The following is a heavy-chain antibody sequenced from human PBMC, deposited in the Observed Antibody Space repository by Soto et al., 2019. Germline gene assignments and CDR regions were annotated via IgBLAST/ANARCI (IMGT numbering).Heavy chain of an antibody. J-gene: IGHJ5*01. CDR2: IGAYNGNT. CDR3: ARGGRGSSSSCDS. Sequence: QVQLVQSGAEVKKPGASVKVSCKASGYTFTSYGISWVRQAPGQGLEWMGWIGAYNGNTNYAQKLQGRVTITTDTSTGSTYMELSNLGSDDSAANSWARGGRGSSSSCDSCGQRTLVAVAS. D-gene: IGHD6-6*01. V-gene: IGHV1-18*01. CDR1: GYTFTSYG.